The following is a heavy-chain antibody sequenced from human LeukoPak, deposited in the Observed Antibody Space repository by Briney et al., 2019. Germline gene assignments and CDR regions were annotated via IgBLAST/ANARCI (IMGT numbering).Heavy chain of an antibody. D-gene: IGHD2-2*01. CDR2: IYYSRST. V-gene: IGHV4-39*07. J-gene: IGHJ4*02. Sequence: PSETLSLTCTVSGGSISSSSYYWGWIRQPPGKGLEWIGSIYYSRSTYYNPSLKSRVTMSVDTSKNQFSLKLSSVTAADTAVYYCARGGCSSTSCFGDFDYWGQGTLVTVSS. CDR3: ARGGCSSTSCFGDFDY. CDR1: GGSISSSSYY.